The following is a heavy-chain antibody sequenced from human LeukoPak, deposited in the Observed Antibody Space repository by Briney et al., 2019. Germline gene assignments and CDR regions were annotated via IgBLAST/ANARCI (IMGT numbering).Heavy chain of an antibody. Sequence: PGGSLRLSCAASGFTFNSYAMNWVRQAPGKGLDWVSAVSASGGRTYYADSVKGRFTISRDNSKNTLYLQMNSLRAEDTAVYYCAKDGATYYDSSGYQHYYYYMDVWGKGTTVTVSS. CDR2: VSASGGRT. D-gene: IGHD3-22*01. J-gene: IGHJ6*03. V-gene: IGHV3-23*01. CDR3: AKDGATYYDSSGYQHYYYYMDV. CDR1: GFTFNSYA.